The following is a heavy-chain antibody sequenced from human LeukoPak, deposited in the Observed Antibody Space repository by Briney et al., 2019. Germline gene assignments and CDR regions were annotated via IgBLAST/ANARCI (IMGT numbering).Heavy chain of an antibody. CDR3: ARGGYGSGFDY. D-gene: IGHD3-10*01. V-gene: IGHV4-61*02. Sequence: SETLSLTCTVSGGSISSGSYYGSWIRQPAGKGLEWIGRIYTSGSTNYNPSLKSRVTISVDTSKNQFSLKLSSVTAADTAVYYCARGGYGSGFDYWGQGTLVTVSS. CDR2: IYTSGST. J-gene: IGHJ4*02. CDR1: GGSISSGSYY.